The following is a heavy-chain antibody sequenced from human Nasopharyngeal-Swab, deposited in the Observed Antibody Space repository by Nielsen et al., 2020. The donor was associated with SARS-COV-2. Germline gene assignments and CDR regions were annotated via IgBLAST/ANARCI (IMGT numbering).Heavy chain of an antibody. D-gene: IGHD6-13*01. J-gene: IGHJ6*02. CDR3: ARAFVSSWPYYYYYGMDV. CDR2: INTNTGNP. Sequence: WERQAPGQGLEGVGWINTNTGNPTYAQGFTGRFVFSLDTSVSTAYLQISSLKAEDTAVYYCARAFVSSWPYYYYYGMDVWGQGTTVTVSS. V-gene: IGHV7-4-1*02.